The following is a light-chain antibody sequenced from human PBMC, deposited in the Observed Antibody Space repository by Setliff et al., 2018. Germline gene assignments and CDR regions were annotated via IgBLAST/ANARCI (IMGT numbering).Light chain of an antibody. CDR2: DVT. J-gene: IGLJ1*01. CDR3: SSYTSNSTYV. Sequence: QSVLTQPASVSGSPGQSITISCTGTSSDVGGYNYVSWYQQHPGKAPQLIIYDVTNRPSGVSNRFSASKSGNTASLTISGLQPEDDADYYCSSYTSNSTYVFGTGTKVTVL. CDR1: SSDVGGYNY. V-gene: IGLV2-14*03.